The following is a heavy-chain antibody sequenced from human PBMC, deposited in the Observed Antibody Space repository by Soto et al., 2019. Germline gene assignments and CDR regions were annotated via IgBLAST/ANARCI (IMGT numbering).Heavy chain of an antibody. CDR2: SRPYNSKR. Sequence: QVQLVQSGPEVKEPGASVKFCCKASGYNFNTYGIRWVRQAPGQGLEWMGWSRPYNSKRNYAPKFHGRVPVTIDTSTSTVYMEVRNLRSDDTDVYYCSRDERGHCAGTSCPHFDYWGQGTLVTVSS. D-gene: IGHD2-2*03. CDR1: GYNFNTYG. J-gene: IGHJ4*02. V-gene: IGHV1-18*01. CDR3: SRDERGHCAGTSCPHFDY.